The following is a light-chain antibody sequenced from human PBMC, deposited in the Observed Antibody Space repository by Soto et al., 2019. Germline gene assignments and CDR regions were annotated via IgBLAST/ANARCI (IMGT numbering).Light chain of an antibody. V-gene: IGKV1-17*01. Sequence: DIQMTQSPSSLSASVGDRVTITCRASQAIRNDLGWYQQKPAKAPKRLIYAVSSLESGVPSRFSGSGSGTEFTLTISSLQPEDFATYYCQQSYSVPWTFGQGTKVDI. CDR2: AVS. CDR3: QQSYSVPWT. CDR1: QAIRND. J-gene: IGKJ1*01.